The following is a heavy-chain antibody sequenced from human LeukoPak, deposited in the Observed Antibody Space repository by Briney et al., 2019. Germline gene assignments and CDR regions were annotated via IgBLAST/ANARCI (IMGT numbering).Heavy chain of an antibody. D-gene: IGHD1-20*01. CDR2: IYCSGST. V-gene: IGHV4-59*08. CDR1: GGSISSYY. Sequence: SETLSLTCTVSGGSISSYYWSWIRQPPGKGLEWIGYIYCSGSTNYNPSLKSRVTISVDTSKNQFSLKPSSVTAADTAVYYCARHFPNSNWNDGRAAFDIWGQGTMVTVSS. CDR3: ARHFPNSNWNDGRAAFDI. J-gene: IGHJ3*02.